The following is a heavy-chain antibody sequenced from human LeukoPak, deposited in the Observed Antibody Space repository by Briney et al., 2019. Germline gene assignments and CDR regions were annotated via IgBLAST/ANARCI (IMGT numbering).Heavy chain of an antibody. J-gene: IGHJ6*02. CDR2: IYYSGST. CDR3: ARLERAVRSGYCSGGNCYYYFGMDV. D-gene: IGHD2-15*01. V-gene: IGHV4-61*01. Sequence: PSETLSLTCTVSGGSVSSGSYYWSWIRQPPGKGLEWIGYIYYSGSTYYNPSLKSRVTISVDTSKNQFSLKLNSVTAADTAVYYCARLERAVRSGYCSGGNCYYYFGMDVWGQGTTVTVSS. CDR1: GGSVSSGSYY.